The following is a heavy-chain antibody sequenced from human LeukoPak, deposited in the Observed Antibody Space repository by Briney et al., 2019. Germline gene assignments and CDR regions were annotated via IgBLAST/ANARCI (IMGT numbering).Heavy chain of an antibody. J-gene: IGHJ6*02. CDR3: AKLSNSSGWTYHYAMDV. V-gene: IGHV3-30-3*02. CDR1: GFTFSSYA. D-gene: IGHD6-19*01. Sequence: GGSLKLSCAASGFTFSSYAMHWVRQAPGKGLEWVAVISYDGSNKYYADSVKGRFTISRDNSKNTLYLQMNSLRAEDTAVYYCAKLSNSSGWTYHYAMDVWGQGTTVTVSS. CDR2: ISYDGSNK.